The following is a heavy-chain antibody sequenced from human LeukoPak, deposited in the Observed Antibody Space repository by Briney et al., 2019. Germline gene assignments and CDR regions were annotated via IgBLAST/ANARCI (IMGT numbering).Heavy chain of an antibody. V-gene: IGHV4-59*01. CDR3: ARARGARITMIVVVDYFDY. CDR1: GGSISSYY. Sequence: PSETLSLTCTVSGGSISSYYWSWIRQPPGKGLEWIGYIYYSGSTNYNPSLESRVTISVDTSKNQFSLKLSAVTAADTAVYYCARARGARITMIVVVDYFDYWGQGTLVTVSS. D-gene: IGHD3-22*01. J-gene: IGHJ4*02. CDR2: IYYSGST.